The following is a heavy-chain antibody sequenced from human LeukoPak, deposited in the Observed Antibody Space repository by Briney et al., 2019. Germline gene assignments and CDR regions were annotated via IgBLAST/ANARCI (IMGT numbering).Heavy chain of an antibody. CDR2: IYYSGNT. CDR3: ARGAVRNIVLIELYNWFDP. D-gene: IGHD2-8*01. CDR1: GVSISSSNSY. J-gene: IGHJ5*02. Sequence: SETLSLTCTVSGVSISSSNSYWGWIRQPPGKGLEWIGSIYYSGNTYYNASLKSQVSISIDTSKNQFSLRLTSVTAADTAVYYCARGAVRNIVLIELYNWFDPWGQGTLVTVSS. V-gene: IGHV4-39*01.